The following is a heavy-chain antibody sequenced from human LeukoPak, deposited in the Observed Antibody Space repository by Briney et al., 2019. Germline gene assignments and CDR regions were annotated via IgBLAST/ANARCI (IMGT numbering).Heavy chain of an antibody. J-gene: IGHJ4*02. V-gene: IGHV1-8*01. D-gene: IGHD2-21*02. CDR3: ARSDLCDY. CDR1: GYTFSSYE. CDR2: MNPNSGNT. Sequence: ASVKVSCKASGYTFSSYEINWVRQAPGHGLEWMGWMNPNSGNTGYAQKFQGRVTVTRNTSISTAYMELSSLRSEDTAVHYCARSDLCDYWGQGTLVTVSS.